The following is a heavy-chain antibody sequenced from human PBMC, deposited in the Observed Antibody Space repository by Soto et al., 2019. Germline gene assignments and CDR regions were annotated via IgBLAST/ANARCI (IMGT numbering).Heavy chain of an antibody. CDR1: GFTFSSYA. CDR3: AQAHGYIDPFDY. D-gene: IGHD6-13*01. Sequence: GGSLRLSCAASGFTFSSYAMSWVRQAPGKGLEWVSSITKSSGSGGSTYYADSVKGRFTISRDNSKNTLYLHMNSLRAEDTAVYYCAQAHGYIDPFDYWGQGTLVTVSS. CDR2: ITKSSGSGGST. J-gene: IGHJ4*02. V-gene: IGHV3-23*01.